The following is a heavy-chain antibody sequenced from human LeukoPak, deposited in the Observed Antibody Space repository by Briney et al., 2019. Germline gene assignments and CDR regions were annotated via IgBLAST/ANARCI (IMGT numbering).Heavy chain of an antibody. CDR3: ARGGSVPYSSSWPVEY. V-gene: IGHV1-46*01. D-gene: IGHD6-13*01. Sequence: ASVKASCKATGYTFTSYYMHWVRQAPGQGLEWMGIINPSGGSTSYAQKFQGRVTMTRDTSTSTVYMELSSLRSEDTAVYYCARGGSVPYSSSWPVEYWGQGTLVTVSS. CDR2: INPSGGST. J-gene: IGHJ4*02. CDR1: GYTFTSYY.